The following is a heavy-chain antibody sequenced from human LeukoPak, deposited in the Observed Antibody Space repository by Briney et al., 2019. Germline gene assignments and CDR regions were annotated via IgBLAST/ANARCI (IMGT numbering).Heavy chain of an antibody. CDR1: GGTFSSYA. D-gene: IGHD2-2*01. V-gene: IGHV1-69*13. Sequence: SVKVSCKASGGTFSSYAISWVRQAPGQGLEWMGGIIPIFGTANYAQKFQGRVTITADESTSTAYMELSSLRSEDTAVYYCARDEDIVVVPAAMNYYYGMDVWGKGTTVTVSS. CDR3: ARDEDIVVVPAAMNYYYGMDV. CDR2: IIPIFGTA. J-gene: IGHJ6*04.